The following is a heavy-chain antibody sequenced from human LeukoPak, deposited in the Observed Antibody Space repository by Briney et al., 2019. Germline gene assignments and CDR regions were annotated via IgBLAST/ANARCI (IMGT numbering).Heavy chain of an antibody. V-gene: IGHV4-38-2*02. CDR3: ARVGTLDAFDI. CDR2: INHSGST. J-gene: IGHJ3*02. CDR1: GYSISSGYY. Sequence: SETLSLTCTVSGYSISSGYYWGRIRQPPGKGLEWIGEINHSGSTNYNPSLKSRVTISVDTSKNQFSLKLSSVTAADTAVYYCARVGTLDAFDIWGQGTMVTVSS.